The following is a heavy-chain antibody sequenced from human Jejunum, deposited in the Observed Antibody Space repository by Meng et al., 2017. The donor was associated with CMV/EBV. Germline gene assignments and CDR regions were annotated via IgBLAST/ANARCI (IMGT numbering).Heavy chain of an antibody. Sequence: EVQLLESGGGXVQPGGXLRLSCAASGFTFSTYAMSWVRQAPGKGLEWVSAISGSGENTYYVDYVKGRFTISRDNSKNTLHLQMNSLRAEDTAVYYCAKDMGTYQLRGDFFDIWGQGTLVTVSS. V-gene: IGHV3-23*01. CDR2: ISGSGENT. CDR3: AKDMGTYQLRGDFFDI. CDR1: GFTFSTYA. J-gene: IGHJ4*02. D-gene: IGHD2-2*01.